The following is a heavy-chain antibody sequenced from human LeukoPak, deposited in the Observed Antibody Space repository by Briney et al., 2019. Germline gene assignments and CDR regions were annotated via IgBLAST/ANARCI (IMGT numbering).Heavy chain of an antibody. CDR1: GFTFSSYA. CDR2: LSGSGDDT. D-gene: IGHD6-19*01. Sequence: PGRSLRLSCAASGFTFSSYAMNWVRQAPGKGLDWDSGLSGSGDDTFYADSVKGRFTISRDNSRNTLYLEMNSLRAEDTAIYYCAKANSSGWYNKVVYWGQGTLVTVSS. CDR3: AKANSSGWYNKVVY. V-gene: IGHV3-23*01. J-gene: IGHJ4*02.